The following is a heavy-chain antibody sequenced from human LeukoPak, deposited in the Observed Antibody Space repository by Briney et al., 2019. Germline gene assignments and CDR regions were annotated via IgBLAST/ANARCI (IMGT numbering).Heavy chain of an antibody. V-gene: IGHV4-39*01. CDR2: FYCSGST. D-gene: IGHD6-19*01. CDR1: GDSISSSHYY. Sequence: SETLSLTCTVSGDSISSSHYYWGWIRQPPGKGLEWIGTFYCSGSTSYNPSLKSRVTISVDTSKTQFFLKMNSVTATDTAKYYCARHSRNSGERSYFDYWGQGTLVTVSS. CDR3: ARHSRNSGERSYFDY. J-gene: IGHJ4*02.